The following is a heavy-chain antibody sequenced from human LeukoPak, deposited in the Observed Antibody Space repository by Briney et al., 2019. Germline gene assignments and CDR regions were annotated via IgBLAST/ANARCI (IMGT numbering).Heavy chain of an antibody. CDR1: GFTFSRYW. CDR2: IKQDGSEK. V-gene: IGHV3-7*01. CDR3: ARVTRSRDFWSGYSTSFDY. J-gene: IGHJ4*02. D-gene: IGHD3-3*01. Sequence: PGGSLRLSCAASGFTFSRYWMSWVRQAPGKGLEWVANIKQDGSEKYYVDSVKGRFTISRDNAKNSLYLQMNSLRAEDTAAYYCARVTRSRDFWSGYSTSFDYWGQGTLVTVSS.